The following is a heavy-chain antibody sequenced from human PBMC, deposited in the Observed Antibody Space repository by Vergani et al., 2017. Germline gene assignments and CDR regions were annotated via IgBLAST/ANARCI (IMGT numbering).Heavy chain of an antibody. Sequence: QVQLQESGPGLVKPSETLSLTCTVSGGSISSYYWSWIRQPAGKGLEWIGRIYTSGSTNYNPSLKSRVTRSVDTSKNQFSLQMSSVTAADTAVYCCARLSPPVVVPAAMREYYYMDVWGKGTTVTVSS. CDR2: IYTSGST. CDR1: GGSISSYY. CDR3: ARLSPPVVVPAAMREYYYMDV. D-gene: IGHD2-2*01. J-gene: IGHJ6*03. V-gene: IGHV4-4*07.